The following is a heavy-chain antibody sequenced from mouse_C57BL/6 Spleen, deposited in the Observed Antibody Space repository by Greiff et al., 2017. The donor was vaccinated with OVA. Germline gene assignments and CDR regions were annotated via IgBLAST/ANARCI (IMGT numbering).Heavy chain of an antibody. CDR3: TRNYDYVFAY. CDR2: IDPETGGT. CDR1: GYTFTDYE. D-gene: IGHD2-4*01. V-gene: IGHV1-15*01. Sequence: QVQLQQSGAELVRPGASVTLSCKASGYTFTDYEMHWVKQTPVHGLEWIGAIDPETGGTAYNQKFKGKVILTADKSSSTAYMELRSLTSEDSAVYCCTRNYDYVFAYWGQGTLVTVSA. J-gene: IGHJ3*01.